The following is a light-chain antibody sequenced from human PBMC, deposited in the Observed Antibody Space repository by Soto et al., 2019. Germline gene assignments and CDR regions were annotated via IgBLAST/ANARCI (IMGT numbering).Light chain of an antibody. Sequence: EIVLTQSPGTLSLSPGERATLSCRASQSVSSTYIAWYQQNPGQAPRLLIYGASSRATGIPDRFSGSGSGTDFPLTISRLEPEDFAVYFCQQYGRSPPFTFGQGNKVEIK. CDR2: GAS. CDR1: QSVSSTY. J-gene: IGKJ2*01. V-gene: IGKV3-20*01. CDR3: QQYGRSPPFT.